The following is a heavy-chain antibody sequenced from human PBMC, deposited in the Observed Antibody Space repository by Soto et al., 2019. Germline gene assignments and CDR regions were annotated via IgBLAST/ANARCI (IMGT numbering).Heavy chain of an antibody. D-gene: IGHD3-10*01. CDR3: ARDGSGSYPFDY. Sequence: SETLSLTCTVSGGSVSSGSYYWSWIRQPPGKGLEWIGYIYYSGSTNYNPSLKSRVTISVDTSKDQFSLKLSSVTAADTAVYYCARDGSGSYPFDYWGQGTLVTVSS. V-gene: IGHV4-61*01. CDR1: GGSVSSGSYY. CDR2: IYYSGST. J-gene: IGHJ4*02.